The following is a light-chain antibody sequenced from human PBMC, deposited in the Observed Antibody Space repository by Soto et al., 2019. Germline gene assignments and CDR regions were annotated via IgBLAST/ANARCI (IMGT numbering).Light chain of an antibody. V-gene: IGKV3-20*01. CDR2: GTS. CDR3: QQYGSSPWT. CDR1: QSIASIS. J-gene: IGKJ1*01. Sequence: EIVLTQSSGTLSLSPGERATLSCRASQSIASISLAWYQHKPGQAPRLLIYGTSSRATGIPVRFSASGSGTDFTLTISRLEPEDFAVYYCQQYGSSPWTFGQGTKVEIK.